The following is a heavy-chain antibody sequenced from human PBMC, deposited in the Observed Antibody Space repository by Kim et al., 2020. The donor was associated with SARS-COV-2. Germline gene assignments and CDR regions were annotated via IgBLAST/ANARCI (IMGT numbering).Heavy chain of an antibody. J-gene: IGHJ4*02. D-gene: IGHD6-19*01. CDR1: GFTFSNYA. CDR2: IRSGGGT. Sequence: GGSLRLSCAASGFTFSNYAMTWVRQAPGKGLEWVSGIRSGGGTYYADSVKGRFTISRDNSNNTLYLQMNSLRAEDTAVYYCAKAVGGWPGDYWGQGTLVSVSS. CDR3: AKAVGGWPGDY. V-gene: IGHV3-23*01.